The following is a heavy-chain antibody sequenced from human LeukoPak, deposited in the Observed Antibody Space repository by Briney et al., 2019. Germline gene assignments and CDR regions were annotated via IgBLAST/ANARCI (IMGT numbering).Heavy chain of an antibody. V-gene: IGHV3-23*01. D-gene: IGHD2-15*01. J-gene: IGHJ4*02. CDR2: ISGSGGST. CDR3: AKDLRSRVAATTAFDY. Sequence: PGGSLRLSCAASGFTFSSYAMSWVRQAPGKGLEWVSAISGSGGSTYYADSVKGRFTVSRDNSKNTLYLQMNSLRAEDTAVYYCAKDLRSRVAATTAFDYWGQGTLVTVSS. CDR1: GFTFSSYA.